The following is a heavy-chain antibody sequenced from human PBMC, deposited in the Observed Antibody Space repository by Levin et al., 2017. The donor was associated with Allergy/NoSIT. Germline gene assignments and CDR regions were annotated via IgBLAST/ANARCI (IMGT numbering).Heavy chain of an antibody. CDR3: ASAYIRTSVYYYGMNV. CDR1: GYTFTSYF. D-gene: IGHD3-16*01. Sequence: ASVKVSCKASGYTFTSYFMHWVRQAPGQGPEWMGIINPSGGSTTYAQKLQGRVTMTRDTSTGTVYMELSSLRSEDTAVYYCASAYIRTSVYYYGMNVWGQGTTVTVSS. V-gene: IGHV1-46*01. CDR2: INPSGGST. J-gene: IGHJ6*02.